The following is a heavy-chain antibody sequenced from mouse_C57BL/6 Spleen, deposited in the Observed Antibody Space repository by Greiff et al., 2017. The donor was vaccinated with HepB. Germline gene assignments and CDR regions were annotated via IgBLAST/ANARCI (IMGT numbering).Heavy chain of an antibody. D-gene: IGHD1-1*01. Sequence: VQLQQSVAELVRPGASVKLSCTASGFNIKNTYMHWVKQRPEQGLEWIGRIDPANGNTKYAPKFQGKATITAETSSNTAYLQLSSLTSEDTAIYYCARNDYYGSSYGYFDVWGTGTTVTVSS. CDR2: IDPANGNT. CDR1: GFNIKNTY. CDR3: ARNDYYGSSYGYFDV. V-gene: IGHV14-3*01. J-gene: IGHJ1*03.